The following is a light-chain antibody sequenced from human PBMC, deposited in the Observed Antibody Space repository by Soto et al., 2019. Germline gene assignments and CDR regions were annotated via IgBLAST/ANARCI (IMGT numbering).Light chain of an antibody. J-gene: IGKJ1*01. CDR1: HSVATN. CDR3: QQYNDWPPPGT. Sequence: ILVTQSPATLSVSPGERVTLSCTTSHSVATNLAWYQQKPGQSPRRLIYGASTRANGVPDRFSGSGSETEFTLTITSPQSEDFAVYFCQQYNDWPPPGTFGQGTRVEI. CDR2: GAS. V-gene: IGKV3-15*01.